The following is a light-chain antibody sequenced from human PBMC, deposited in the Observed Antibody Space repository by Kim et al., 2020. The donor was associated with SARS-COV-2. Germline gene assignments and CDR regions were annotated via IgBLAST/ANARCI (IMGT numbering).Light chain of an antibody. J-gene: IGKJ5*01. CDR3: QQYETVPIA. CDR1: QDINKY. CDR2: DAS. V-gene: IGKV1-33*01. Sequence: DIQMTQSPSSLSASVGDRVTITCQASQDINKYLNWYQQISGKAPKLLISDASKLESGVPSRFSGSGSGTDFTFTISSLQPEDVATYYCQQYETVPIAFGQGTRLEIK.